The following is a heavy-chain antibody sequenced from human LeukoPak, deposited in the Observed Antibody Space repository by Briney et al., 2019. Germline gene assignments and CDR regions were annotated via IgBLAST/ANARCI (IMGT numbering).Heavy chain of an antibody. CDR2: ISGSGGST. V-gene: IGHV3-23*01. J-gene: IGHJ4*02. CDR1: GFTLSSYG. D-gene: IGHD3-22*01. CDR3: AKWDTYYDSSGYYFY. Sequence: GGSLRLSSAPSGFTLSSYGMSWVREAPREGGGWGSAISGSGGSTYYADSLKGRFTISRENSTNTLYLQINSLRAEDTAVYYCAKWDTYYDSSGYYFYWGQGTLVTVSS.